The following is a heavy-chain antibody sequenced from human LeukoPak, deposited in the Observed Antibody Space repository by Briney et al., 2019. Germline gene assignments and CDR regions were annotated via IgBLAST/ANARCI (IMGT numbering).Heavy chain of an antibody. CDR1: GYTFTSYY. Sequence: ASVKVSCKASGYTFTSYYMHWVRQAPGQGLEWMGIINPSGGSTSYAQKFQGRVTMTRDTSTSTVYMELSSLRSEDTAVYYCARDLSKGYCSSTSCYGPLSYYYGMDVWGQGTTVTVSS. V-gene: IGHV1-46*01. CDR3: ARDLSKGYCSSTSCYGPLSYYYGMDV. D-gene: IGHD2-2*01. J-gene: IGHJ6*02. CDR2: INPSGGST.